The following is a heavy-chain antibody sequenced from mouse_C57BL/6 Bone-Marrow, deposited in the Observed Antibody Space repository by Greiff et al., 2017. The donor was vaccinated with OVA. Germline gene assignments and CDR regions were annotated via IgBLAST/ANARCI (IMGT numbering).Heavy chain of an antibody. CDR3: ARGYGSNLFDY. J-gene: IGHJ2*01. CDR2: IYPSDSET. Sequence: VQLQQPGAELVRPGSSVKLSCKASGYTFTSYWMDWVKQRPGQGLEWIGNIYPSDSETHYNQKFKDKATLTVDKSSSTAYMQLSSLTSEDSAVYYCARGYGSNLFDYWGQGTTLTVSS. V-gene: IGHV1-61*01. D-gene: IGHD1-1*01. CDR1: GYTFTSYW.